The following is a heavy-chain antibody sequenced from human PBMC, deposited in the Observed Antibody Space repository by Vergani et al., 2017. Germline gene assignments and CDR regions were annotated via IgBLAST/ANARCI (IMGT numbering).Heavy chain of an antibody. CDR3: ARGLRFSPNWFDP. CDR2: IIPVLGKT. J-gene: IGHJ5*02. CDR1: GATFRSNT. D-gene: IGHD3-3*01. V-gene: IGHV1-69*02. Sequence: QVQLVQSGAEVKKPGSSVKVSCKASGATFRSNTISWVRQVPGQGLEWMGRIIPVLGKTKYAQDFQGRLTITADTSTSTAYMELSRLRSDDTAVYYCARGLRFSPNWFDPWGQGTLVTVSS.